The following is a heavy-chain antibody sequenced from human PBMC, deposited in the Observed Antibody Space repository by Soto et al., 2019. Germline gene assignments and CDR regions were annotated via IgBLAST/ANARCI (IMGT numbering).Heavy chain of an antibody. CDR2: VNPSGGGA. Sequence: QVQLVQSGAEVKKPGASVKLSCKASGYTFTDFYVHWVRQAPGQGLEWMGFVNPSGGGATYSQNFQRRITMTRDSPTSTTFMALSSLLSEATAVSFCARDPFDYTTKSPHLGGQGTLVTVSS. CDR1: GYTFTDFY. D-gene: IGHD3-16*01. CDR3: ARDPFDYTTKSPHL. J-gene: IGHJ4*02. V-gene: IGHV1-46*01.